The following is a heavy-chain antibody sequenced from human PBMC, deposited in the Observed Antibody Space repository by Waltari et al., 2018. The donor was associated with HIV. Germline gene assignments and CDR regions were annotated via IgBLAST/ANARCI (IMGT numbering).Heavy chain of an antibody. CDR1: GFSLSTSGVG. CDR3: AHASRIPGTLVHYFDY. D-gene: IGHD3-10*01. Sequence: QITLKESGPTLVKPTQTLTLTCTFSGFSLSTSGVGVGWIRQPPGRALEWLVLIYLDDDKRYSPSLKSRLTITKDTSKNQVVLTMTNMDLVDTATYYGAHASRIPGTLVHYFDYWGQGTLVSVSP. CDR2: IYLDDDK. J-gene: IGHJ4*02. V-gene: IGHV2-5*02.